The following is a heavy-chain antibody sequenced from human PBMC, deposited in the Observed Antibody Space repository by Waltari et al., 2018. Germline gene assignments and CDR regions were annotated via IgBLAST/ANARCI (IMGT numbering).Heavy chain of an antibody. CDR1: GYSISSGYY. Sequence: QVQLQESGPGLVKPSETLSLTCAVSGYSISSGYYWGWLRQPPGRGLEWIGIIYHSGSTYYNPSLKSRVTISVDTSKNQFSLKLSSVTAADTAVYYCARQDMYSGSSWYGWFDPWGQGTLVTVSS. V-gene: IGHV4-38-2*01. J-gene: IGHJ5*02. CDR3: ARQDMYSGSSWYGWFDP. CDR2: IYHSGST. D-gene: IGHD6-13*01.